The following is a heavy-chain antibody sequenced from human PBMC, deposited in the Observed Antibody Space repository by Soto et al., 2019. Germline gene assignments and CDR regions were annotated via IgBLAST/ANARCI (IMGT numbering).Heavy chain of an antibody. CDR1: GGSFSGYY. V-gene: IGHV4-34*01. Sequence: SETLSLTCAVYGGSFSGYYWSWIRQPPGKGLEWIGEINHSGSTNYNPSLKSRVTISVDTSKNQFSLKLSSVTAADTAVYYCAGEPAWIQLWLRLDYWGQGTLVTVSS. J-gene: IGHJ4*02. CDR3: AGEPAWIQLWLRLDY. CDR2: INHSGST. D-gene: IGHD5-18*01.